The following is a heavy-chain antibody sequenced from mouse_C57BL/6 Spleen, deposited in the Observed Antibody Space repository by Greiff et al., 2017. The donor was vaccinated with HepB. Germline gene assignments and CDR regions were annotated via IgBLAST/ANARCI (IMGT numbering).Heavy chain of an antibody. D-gene: IGHD2-3*01. CDR2: IRLKSDNYAT. CDR3: TPGVTTLPFFAY. V-gene: IGHV6-3*01. J-gene: IGHJ3*01. Sequence: EVQLQESGGGLVQPGGSMKLSCVASGFTFSNYWMNWVRQSPEKGLEWVAQIRLKSDNYATHYAESVKGRVTISRDDSKSSVYLQMNNLRAEDTGIYYCTPGVTTLPFFAYWGQGTLVTVSA. CDR1: GFTFSNYW.